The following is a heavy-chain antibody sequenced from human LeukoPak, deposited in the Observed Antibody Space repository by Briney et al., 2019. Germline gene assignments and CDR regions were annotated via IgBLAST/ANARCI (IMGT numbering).Heavy chain of an antibody. V-gene: IGHV5-51*01. D-gene: IGHD3-10*01. Sequence: GESLKISRKGSGYTFSNYWVGWVRPMPGKGLEWMGAIYPSDSETRYSPSFQGQVTISADKSITTAYLQWSSLKASDTAMYYCARRPTVVRGRGLDVWGQGTTVTV. CDR3: ARRPTVVRGRGLDV. CDR2: IYPSDSET. J-gene: IGHJ6*02. CDR1: GYTFSNYW.